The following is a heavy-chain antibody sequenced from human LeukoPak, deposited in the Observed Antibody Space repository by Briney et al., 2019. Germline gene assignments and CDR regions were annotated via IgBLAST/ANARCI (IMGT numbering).Heavy chain of an antibody. CDR2: ISYSGST. D-gene: IGHD3-16*01. CDR3: ARGGGGSKLLDY. J-gene: IGHJ4*02. Sequence: PSETLSLTCTVSGGSISSDYWSWIRQPPGKGLEWIGYISYSGSTNYNPSLKSRVTISVDTSKNQFSLKLSSVTAADTAVYYCARGGGGSKLLDYWGQGTLVTVSS. V-gene: IGHV4-59*01. CDR1: GGSISSDY.